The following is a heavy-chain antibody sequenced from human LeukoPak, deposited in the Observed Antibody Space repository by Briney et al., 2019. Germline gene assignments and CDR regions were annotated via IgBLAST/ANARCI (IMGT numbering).Heavy chain of an antibody. D-gene: IGHD3-22*01. CDR1: GYTFTSYG. CDR2: ISAHNGNT. CDR3: ARAPPYYYDSSGYYDFDY. V-gene: IGHV1-18*01. Sequence: ASVKVSCKASGYTFTSYGISWVRQAPGQGLEWMGWISAHNGNTNYAQKLQGRVTMTTDTSTSTAYMELRSLRSDDTAVYYCARAPPYYYDSSGYYDFDYWGQGTLVTVSS. J-gene: IGHJ4*02.